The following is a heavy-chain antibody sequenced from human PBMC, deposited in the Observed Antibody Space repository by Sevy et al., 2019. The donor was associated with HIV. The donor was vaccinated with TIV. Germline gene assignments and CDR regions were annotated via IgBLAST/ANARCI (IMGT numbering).Heavy chain of an antibody. CDR2: VSAHNGDT. J-gene: IGHJ4*02. V-gene: IGHV1-18*01. Sequence: ASEKVSCKASGYTFTSYRIYWVRQAPGQGLEWMGWVSAHNGDTNYVQKVQGGVAMTTDTSTSTAYMELRSLTSDDTAVYYCARAYCSGGSCYSLAYWGQGSLVTAPQ. D-gene: IGHD2-15*01. CDR3: ARAYCSGGSCYSLAY. CDR1: GYTFTSYR.